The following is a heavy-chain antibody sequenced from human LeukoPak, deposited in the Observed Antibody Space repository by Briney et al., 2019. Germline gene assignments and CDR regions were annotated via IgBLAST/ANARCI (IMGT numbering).Heavy chain of an antibody. V-gene: IGHV3-53*01. CDR3: ARGTVRDFWCDF. J-gene: IGHJ4*02. CDR1: GFNVSSNY. D-gene: IGHD3-3*01. CDR2: IYSGGST. Sequence: GRSLRLSCAASGFNVSSNYMSWVRQAPGKGLEWVSVIYSGGSTYYADSVKGRSTISRDNSKNTLHLQMNSLRAEDTAVYYCARGTVRDFWCDFWGQGTLVTVSS.